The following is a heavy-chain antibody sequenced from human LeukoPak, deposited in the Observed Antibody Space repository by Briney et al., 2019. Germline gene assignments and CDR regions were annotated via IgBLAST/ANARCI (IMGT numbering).Heavy chain of an antibody. CDR1: GGSISSYY. D-gene: IGHD4-17*01. CDR3: ARAGEGDDYGDYVGYYYYGMDV. Sequence: SETLSLTCTVSGGSISSYYWSWIRQPPGKGLEWIGYIYYSGSTNYNPSLKSRVTISVDTSKNQFSLKLSSVTAADTAVYYYARAGEGDDYGDYVGYYYYGMDVWGQGTTVTVSS. V-gene: IGHV4-59*01. J-gene: IGHJ6*02. CDR2: IYYSGST.